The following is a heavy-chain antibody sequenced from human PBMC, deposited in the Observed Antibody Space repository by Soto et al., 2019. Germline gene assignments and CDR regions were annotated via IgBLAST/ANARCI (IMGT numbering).Heavy chain of an antibody. CDR3: ARQKLWMATINNDAFDI. J-gene: IGHJ3*02. CDR1: GYTFSTYW. V-gene: IGHV5-51*01. Sequence: RGESLKISCKASGYTFSTYWIGWVRQMPGRGLEWMGFIYPGDSDTSYSPSFQGQVTISADKSTSTVYLQWSSLKASDTAMYYCARQKLWMATINNDAFDIWGQGTMVTVSS. D-gene: IGHD2-21*01. CDR2: IYPGDSDT.